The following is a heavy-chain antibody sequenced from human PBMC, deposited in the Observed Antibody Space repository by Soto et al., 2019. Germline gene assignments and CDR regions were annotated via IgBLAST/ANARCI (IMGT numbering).Heavy chain of an antibody. CDR1: GFTFSSYA. V-gene: IGHV3-23*01. CDR3: AKDYGDYRGYFDY. D-gene: IGHD4-17*01. J-gene: IGHJ4*02. Sequence: EVQLLESGRGLVQPGGSLRLSCAASGFTFSSYAMSWVRQAPGKGLEWVSAISGSGGSTYYADSVKGRFTISRDNSKNTLYLQMNSLRAEDTAVYYCAKDYGDYRGYFDYWGQGTLVTVSS. CDR2: ISGSGGST.